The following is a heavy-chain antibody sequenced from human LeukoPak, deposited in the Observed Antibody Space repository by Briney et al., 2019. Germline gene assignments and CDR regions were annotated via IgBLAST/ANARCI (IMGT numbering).Heavy chain of an antibody. CDR3: ARATWDPNYYYYMDV. V-gene: IGHV3-21*01. CDR1: GFTFSSYT. J-gene: IGHJ6*03. CDR2: ISSSSSYI. D-gene: IGHD1-26*01. Sequence: GGSLRLSCAASGFTFSSYTMKWVRRAPGKGLEWVSSISSSSSYIYYADSVKGRFTISRDNAKNSLFLQMNSLRAEDTAVYFCARATWDPNYYYYMDVWGKGTTVTISS.